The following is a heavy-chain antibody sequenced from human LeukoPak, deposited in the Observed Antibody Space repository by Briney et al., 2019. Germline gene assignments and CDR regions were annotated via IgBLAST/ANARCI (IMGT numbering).Heavy chain of an antibody. CDR1: GFTLSNFG. V-gene: IGHV3-30*19. CDR2: LSYDGHNI. Sequence: PGGSLRLSCATFGFTLSNFGMHWVRQAPGKGLEWVSVLSYDGHNIYYADSVKGRFIISRDNSMDTLYLQMNSLGAEDTAVYYCARTVTVIPGYFYYGMDVWGQGTTVTVSS. J-gene: IGHJ6*02. CDR3: ARTVTVIPGYFYYGMDV. D-gene: IGHD2-21*01.